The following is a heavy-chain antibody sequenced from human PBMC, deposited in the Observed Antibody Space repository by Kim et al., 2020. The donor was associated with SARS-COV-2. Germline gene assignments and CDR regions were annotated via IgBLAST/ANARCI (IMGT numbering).Heavy chain of an antibody. V-gene: IGHV4-34*01. Sequence: SETLSLTCAVYGGSFSGYYWSWIRQPPGKGLEWIGEINHSGSTNYNPSLKSRVTISVDTSKNQFSLKLSSVTAADTAVYYCARQYSSVRGYSYIRYWGQGTLVTVSS. CDR2: INHSGST. J-gene: IGHJ4*02. CDR1: GGSFSGYY. CDR3: ARQYSSVRGYSYIRY. D-gene: IGHD5-18*01.